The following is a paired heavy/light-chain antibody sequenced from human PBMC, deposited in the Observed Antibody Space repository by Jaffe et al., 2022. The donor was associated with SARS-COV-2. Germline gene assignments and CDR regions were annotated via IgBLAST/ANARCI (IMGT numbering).Heavy chain of an antibody. CDR3: ATTLIVGVRADFLYAFDM. D-gene: IGHD1-26*01. V-gene: IGHV3-48*04. Sequence: EVQLVESGGGLVQTGGSLTLSCEGSGFTFSDSDLSWVRQVPGKGLEWISYIHRSSRTTYYADSVRGRFFISRDNARNSLSLQMNSLRAEDTAVYYCATTLIVGVRADFLYAFDMWGQGTVVTVSS. CDR2: IHRSSRTT. J-gene: IGHJ3*02. CDR1: GFTFSDSD.
Light chain of an antibody. Sequence: QSVLTQPASVSGSPGQSITISCTGTRNDVGTYNLVSWYQQLPGKAPKVIIYGVDKRPSGISSRFSGSKSGNTASLTISGLQAEDEGHYYCCSYAGTRSFGVFGTGTKVTIV. CDR3: CSYAGTRSFGV. J-gene: IGLJ1*01. CDR2: GVD. CDR1: RNDVGTYNL. V-gene: IGLV2-23*02.